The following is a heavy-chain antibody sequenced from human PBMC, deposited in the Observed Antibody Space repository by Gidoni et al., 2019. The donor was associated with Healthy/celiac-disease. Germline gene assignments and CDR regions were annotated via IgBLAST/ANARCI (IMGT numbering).Heavy chain of an antibody. CDR1: SSYG. J-gene: IGHJ4*02. Sequence: SSYGMHWVRQAPGKGLERVAVISYDGSNKYYADSVKGRFTISRDNSKNTLYLQMNSLRAEDTAVYYCAKTRGGYLPELDYWGQGTLVTVSS. CDR2: ISYDGSNK. V-gene: IGHV3-30*18. D-gene: IGHD1-26*01. CDR3: AKTRGGYLPELDY.